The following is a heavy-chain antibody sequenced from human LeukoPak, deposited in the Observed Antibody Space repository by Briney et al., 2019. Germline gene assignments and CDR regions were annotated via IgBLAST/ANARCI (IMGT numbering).Heavy chain of an antibody. CDR2: ISHDGKNK. Sequence: PGGSLRLSCAASGFTFSDSAMHWVRQAPGKELKWVAVISHDGKNKYYADSVKGRFTISRDNSENTLYLQVNSLRAEDTAVYYCARDRLAAGVAFDIWGQGTMVTVSS. J-gene: IGHJ3*02. V-gene: IGHV3-30*04. D-gene: IGHD6-13*01. CDR3: ARDRLAAGVAFDI. CDR1: GFTFSDSA.